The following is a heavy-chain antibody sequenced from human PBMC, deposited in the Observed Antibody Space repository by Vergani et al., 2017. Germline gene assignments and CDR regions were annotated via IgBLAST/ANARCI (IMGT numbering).Heavy chain of an antibody. D-gene: IGHD3-22*01. J-gene: IGHJ4*02. Sequence: EVHLLESGGGLVQSGGSLRLSCAASGFTFSNSAVSWVRQAPGKGLEWVSTIIRDGGSTYYADSVKGRFTISRDNSKNTLSLQMNSLTAEDTAIYYCAGPQGTSAYYYGGFDYWGQGILVTVSS. CDR1: GFTFSNSA. CDR2: IIRDGGST. CDR3: AGPQGTSAYYYGGFDY. V-gene: IGHV3-23*01.